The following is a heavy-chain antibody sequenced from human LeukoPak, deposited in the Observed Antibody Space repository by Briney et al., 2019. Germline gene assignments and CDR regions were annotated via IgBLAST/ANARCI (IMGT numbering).Heavy chain of an antibody. J-gene: IGHJ4*02. CDR2: ISGSGGTT. CDR1: GFTFSSYA. CDR3: AKDSRYCSSTGCYAEFDY. Sequence: GGSLRLSCAASGFTFSSYAMSWVRQAPGKGLEWVSAISGSGGTTYFADSAKGRFTISRDNSKNTLFLQMNSLRAEDTAVYYCAKDSRYCSSTGCYAEFDYWGQGTLVTVSS. V-gene: IGHV3-23*01. D-gene: IGHD2-2*01.